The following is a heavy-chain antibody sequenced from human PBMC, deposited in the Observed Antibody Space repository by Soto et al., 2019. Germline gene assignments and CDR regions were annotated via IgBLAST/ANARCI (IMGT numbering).Heavy chain of an antibody. D-gene: IGHD2-15*01. CDR3: AKGIVVVVAASLSA. CDR2: ISGSGGST. V-gene: IGHV3-23*01. Sequence: GGSLRLSCAASGFTFSSYAMSWVRQAPGKGLEWVSAISGSGGSTYYADSVKGRFTISRDNSKNTLYLQMNSLRAEDTAVYYCAKGIVVVVAASLSARGQGTLVTVSS. J-gene: IGHJ4*02. CDR1: GFTFSSYA.